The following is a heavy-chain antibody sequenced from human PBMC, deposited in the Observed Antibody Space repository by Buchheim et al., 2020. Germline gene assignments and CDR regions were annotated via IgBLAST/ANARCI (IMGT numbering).Heavy chain of an antibody. J-gene: IGHJ4*02. CDR3: AKGSSSTRPYYFDY. CDR1: GFTFKNYV. Sequence: EVQMLESGGGLVQPGGSLRLSCTASGFTFKNYVMSWVRQAPGKGLEWVSALTISSDSTYYADSVHGRFTISRDNSQNMLFLVMNSVRDEETAIYYCAKGSSSTRPYYFDYWGRGTL. D-gene: IGHD2-2*01. V-gene: IGHV3-23*01. CDR2: LTISSDST.